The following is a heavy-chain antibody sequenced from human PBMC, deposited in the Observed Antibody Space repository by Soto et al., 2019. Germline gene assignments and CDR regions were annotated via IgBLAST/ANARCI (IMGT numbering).Heavy chain of an antibody. V-gene: IGHV3-48*02. Sequence: TGGSLRLSCEASGISFSTYIMNWVRQAPGKGLEWLLYISSKSSTIYYADSVKGRFTISRDNAKNSLYLQMNSLRDEDTAVYYCASDLHYAFDHWGQGTLVTVSS. CDR3: ASDLHYAFDH. D-gene: IGHD3-16*01. J-gene: IGHJ4*02. CDR2: ISSKSSTI. CDR1: GISFSTYI.